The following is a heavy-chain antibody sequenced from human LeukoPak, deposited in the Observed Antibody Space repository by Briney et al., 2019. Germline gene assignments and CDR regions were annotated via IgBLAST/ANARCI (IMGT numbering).Heavy chain of an antibody. Sequence: GGSLRLSCAASGFTFSTYDFHWVRQVPGKGLEWVSSIGSSGDTFYSGSAKGRFTISRDNSKNTLFLQINSLGAEDTAVYYCVPDLAWFHYAYWGQGTLVTVSS. CDR3: VPDLAWFHYAY. J-gene: IGHJ4*02. V-gene: IGHV3-13*01. CDR1: GFTFSTYD. D-gene: IGHD3-9*01. CDR2: IGSSGDT.